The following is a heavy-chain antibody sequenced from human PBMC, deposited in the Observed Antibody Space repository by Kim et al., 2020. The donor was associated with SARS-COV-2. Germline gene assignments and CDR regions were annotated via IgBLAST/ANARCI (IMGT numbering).Heavy chain of an antibody. CDR3: TRGWLGRADH. CDR1: GFNFSTYE. V-gene: IGHV3-48*03. CDR2: ISNSGSAT. D-gene: IGHD3-10*01. J-gene: IGHJ5*02. Sequence: GGSLRLSCAASGFNFSTYEINWVRQPPGKGLEWISYISNSGSATYYAESVKGLFAISRDNAENSLTLQINSLRVEDTATYYCTRGWLGRADHWGQGTLVT.